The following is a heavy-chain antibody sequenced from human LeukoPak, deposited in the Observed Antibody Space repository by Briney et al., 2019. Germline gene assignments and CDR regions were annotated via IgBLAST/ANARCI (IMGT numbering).Heavy chain of an antibody. CDR3: AKLRHCSGGSCYQGNWFDP. CDR2: INPNSGGT. CDR1: GYTSTAYY. Sequence: GASVKVSCKASGYTSTAYYIHWVRRAPGQGLEWMGWINPNSGGTNYAQKFQGRVTMTRDTSITTAYMELSSLRSDDTAVYYCAKLRHCSGGSCYQGNWFDPWGQGTLVTVSS. J-gene: IGHJ5*02. V-gene: IGHV1-2*02. D-gene: IGHD2-15*01.